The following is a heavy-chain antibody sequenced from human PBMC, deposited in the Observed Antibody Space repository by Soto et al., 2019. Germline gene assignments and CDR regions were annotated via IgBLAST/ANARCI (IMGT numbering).Heavy chain of an antibody. D-gene: IGHD3-3*01. Sequence: EVQLVESGGGLVKPGGSLRLSCAASGFTFSSYSMNWVRQAPGKGLEWVSSISSSSSYIYYADSVKGRFTISRDNAKNSLYLQMISLRAEDTAVYYCARMYYDFWSGYYDYYYYYGMDVWGQGTTVTVSS. CDR3: ARMYYDFWSGYYDYYYYYGMDV. J-gene: IGHJ6*02. CDR1: GFTFSSYS. CDR2: ISSSSSYI. V-gene: IGHV3-21*01.